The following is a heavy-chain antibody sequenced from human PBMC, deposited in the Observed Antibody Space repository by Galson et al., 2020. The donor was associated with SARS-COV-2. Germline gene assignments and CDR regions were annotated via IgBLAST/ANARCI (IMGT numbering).Heavy chain of an antibody. CDR2: IKQDGSEK. CDR3: ARESGITFGGVIKDQYYFDY. J-gene: IGHJ4*02. V-gene: IGHV3-7*01. D-gene: IGHD3-16*02. CDR1: GFTFSSYW. Sequence: QLGESLKISCAASGFTFSSYWMSWVRQAPGKGLEWVANIKQDGSEKYYVDSVKGRFTISRDNAKNSLYLQMNSLRAEDTAVYYCARESGITFGGVIKDQYYFDYWGQGTLVTVSS.